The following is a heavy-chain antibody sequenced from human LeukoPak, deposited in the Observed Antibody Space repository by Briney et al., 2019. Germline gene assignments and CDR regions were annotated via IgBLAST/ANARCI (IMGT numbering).Heavy chain of an antibody. Sequence: PSETLSLTCTVSSGSISSSDYYWGWIRQPPGKGLEWIGSIYHSGSTYYNPSLKSRVTISVDTSKNQFSLKLSSVTAADMAVYYCARARRMDVWGKGTTVTVSS. CDR2: IYHSGST. CDR3: ARARRMDV. V-gene: IGHV4-39*07. CDR1: SGSISSSDYY. J-gene: IGHJ6*04.